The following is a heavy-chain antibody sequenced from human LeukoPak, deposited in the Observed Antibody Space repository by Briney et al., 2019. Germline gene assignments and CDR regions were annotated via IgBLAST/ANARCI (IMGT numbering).Heavy chain of an antibody. CDR1: GGSVSSGGYY. CDR2: IYYSGST. Sequence: PSETLSLTCTVSGGSVSSGGYYWSWIRQHPGKGLEWIGYIYYSGSTYYNPSLKSRVTISVDTSKNQFSLKLSSVTAADTAVYYCARDLPSWSHAFDIWGQGTMVTVSS. CDR3: ARDLPSWSHAFDI. J-gene: IGHJ3*02. V-gene: IGHV4-61*08. D-gene: IGHD2-2*01.